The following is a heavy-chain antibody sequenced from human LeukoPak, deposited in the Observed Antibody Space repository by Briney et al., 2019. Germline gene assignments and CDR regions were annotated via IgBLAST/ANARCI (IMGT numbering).Heavy chain of an antibody. CDR2: IKQDGSEK. Sequence: GGSLRLSCTTSGFTFSSFGMHWVRQAPGKGLEWVANIKQDGSEKYYVDSVKGRFTISRDNAKNSLYLQMNSLRAEDTAVYYCARVPYYYDSSGYIVFDYWGQGTLVTVSS. CDR1: GFTFSSFG. CDR3: ARVPYYYDSSGYIVFDY. J-gene: IGHJ4*02. D-gene: IGHD3-22*01. V-gene: IGHV3-7*01.